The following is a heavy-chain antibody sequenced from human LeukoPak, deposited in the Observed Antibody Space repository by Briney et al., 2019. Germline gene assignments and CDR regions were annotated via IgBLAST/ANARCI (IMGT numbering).Heavy chain of an antibody. Sequence: GGSLRPSCAASGFTFSSYWMSWVRQAPGKGLEWVANIKQDGSEKYYVDSVKGRFTISRDNAKNSLYLQMNSLRAEDTAVYYCARDAASGSSSTWGQGTLVTVSS. V-gene: IGHV3-7*01. D-gene: IGHD1-26*01. CDR1: GFTFSSYW. CDR3: ARDAASGSSST. J-gene: IGHJ5*02. CDR2: IKQDGSEK.